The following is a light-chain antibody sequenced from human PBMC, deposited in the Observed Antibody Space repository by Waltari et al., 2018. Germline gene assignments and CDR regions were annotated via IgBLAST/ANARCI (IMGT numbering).Light chain of an antibody. CDR3: ALYMGSGIWV. V-gene: IGLV8-61*01. CDR2: KAN. CDR1: SGSPSTTSS. J-gene: IGLJ3*02. Sequence: QTVVTQEPSLSVSPGGTVTLTCALSSGSPSTTSSATWYQQTPRQAPRTLVYKANARSSGVPDRFSGSILGNTAALTITGAQADDESDYYCALYMGSGIWVFGGGTRLTVL.